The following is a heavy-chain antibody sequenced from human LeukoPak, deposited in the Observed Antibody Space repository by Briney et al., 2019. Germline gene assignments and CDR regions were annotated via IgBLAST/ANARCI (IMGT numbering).Heavy chain of an antibody. CDR3: VRDKRDGTRPSSERFDY. J-gene: IGHJ4*02. CDR2: AFYSGST. Sequence: SETLSLTCTVSGGSISSSSYYWGWIRQPPGKGLEWIGTAFYSGSTNYNPSLKSRAAISVDTSKNQFSLKLTSVTAADTAVYYCVRDKRDGTRPSSERFDYWGQGTLVTVSS. V-gene: IGHV4-39*07. D-gene: IGHD5-24*01. CDR1: GGSISSSSYY.